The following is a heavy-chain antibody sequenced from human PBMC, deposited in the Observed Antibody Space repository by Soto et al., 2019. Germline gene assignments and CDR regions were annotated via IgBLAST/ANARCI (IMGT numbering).Heavy chain of an antibody. CDR1: RFTFSSYA. Sequence: EVQLLESGGGLVQPGGSLRLSCAASRFTFSSYAMTWVRQAPGKGLEWVSAISDIYDSTYYAESVSGRFTVSRDNSQKTLYLKMNSLRAEDTAVYYCTNHCSLFSCHPWGQGTLVTVSS. CDR2: ISDIYDST. V-gene: IGHV3-23*01. J-gene: IGHJ5*02. CDR3: TNHCSLFSCHP. D-gene: IGHD2-15*01.